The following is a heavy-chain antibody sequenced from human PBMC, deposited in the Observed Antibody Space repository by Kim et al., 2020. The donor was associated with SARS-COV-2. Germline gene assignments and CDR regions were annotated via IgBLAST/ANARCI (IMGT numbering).Heavy chain of an antibody. CDR3: ARSVPSRITIFGVVIIGAFDI. CDR2: IYYSGST. D-gene: IGHD3-3*01. V-gene: IGHV4-59*13. Sequence: SETLSLTCTVSGGSISSYYWTWIRQPPGKGLEWIGYIYYSGSTNYNPSLKSRVTISVDTSKNKFSLKLSSVTAADTAVYYCARSVPSRITIFGVVIIGAFDIWGRGTMVSVST. CDR1: GGSISSYY. J-gene: IGHJ3*02.